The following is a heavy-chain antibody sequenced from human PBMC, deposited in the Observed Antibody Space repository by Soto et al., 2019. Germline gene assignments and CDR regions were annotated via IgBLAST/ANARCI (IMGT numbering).Heavy chain of an antibody. CDR1: GGTFSSYA. Sequence: SVKVSCKASGGTFSSYAISWVRQAPGQWLEWMGGIIPIFGTANYAQKFQGRVTITADESTSTAYMELSSLRSEDTAVYYCARDQSVVVPAAIPGRWFDPWGQGTLVTVSS. V-gene: IGHV1-69*13. J-gene: IGHJ5*02. D-gene: IGHD2-2*02. CDR3: ARDQSVVVPAAIPGRWFDP. CDR2: IIPIFGTA.